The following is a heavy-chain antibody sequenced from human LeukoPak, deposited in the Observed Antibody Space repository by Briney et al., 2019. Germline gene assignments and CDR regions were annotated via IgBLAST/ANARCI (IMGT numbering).Heavy chain of an antibody. J-gene: IGHJ1*01. V-gene: IGHV3-7*01. CDR3: ATYSILNAREFRY. CDR1: GFTFSNSW. Sequence: NPGGSLRLSCAGSGFTFSNSWMGWVRQAPGKGLEWVANVQHIGGETYYVDSVKGRFTISRDNAKNSVYLQMNSLGADDTAVYYCATYSILNAREFRYWGQGTLVTVTS. D-gene: IGHD4-11*01. CDR2: VQHIGGET.